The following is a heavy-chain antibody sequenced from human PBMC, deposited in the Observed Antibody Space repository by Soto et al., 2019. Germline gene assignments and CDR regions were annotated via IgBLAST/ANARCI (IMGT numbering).Heavy chain of an antibody. Sequence: QVQLVQSGAEVKKPGASVKVPCKASGYTFTSYGISWVRQAPGQGLEWMGWISAYNGNTNYAQKLQGRVTMTTDTTTSAAYMELRSLRSDDTAVSVCARDWGYYYGSASYYTANCFDPRVEGTMVTFSS. CDR1: GYTFTSYG. D-gene: IGHD3-10*01. CDR2: ISAYNGNT. CDR3: ARDWGYYYGSASYYTANCFDP. V-gene: IGHV1-18*01. J-gene: IGHJ5*02.